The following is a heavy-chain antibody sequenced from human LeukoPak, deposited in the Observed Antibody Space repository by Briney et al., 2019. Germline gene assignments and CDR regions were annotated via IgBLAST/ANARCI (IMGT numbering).Heavy chain of an antibody. V-gene: IGHV4-61*01. CDR2: IYYSGST. CDR3: ARDGRPYDFWSGSPQFDY. Sequence: SETLSLTCTVSGGSISSGSYYWSWIRQPPGKGLEWIGYIYYSGSTNYNPSLKSRVTISVDTSKNQFSLKLSSVTAADTAVYYCARDGRPYDFWSGSPQFDYWGQGTLVTVSS. D-gene: IGHD3-3*01. J-gene: IGHJ4*02. CDR1: GGSISSGSYY.